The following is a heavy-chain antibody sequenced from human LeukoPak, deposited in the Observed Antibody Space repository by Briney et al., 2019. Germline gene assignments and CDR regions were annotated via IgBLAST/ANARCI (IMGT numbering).Heavy chain of an antibody. V-gene: IGHV3-66*01. CDR1: GFTVSNNF. D-gene: IGHD2-21*01. CDR3: ARVVDSTRAFHI. Sequence: GGSLRLSCAASGFTVSNNFMSWVRQAPGQGLEWVSLISGGGGTYYAASVKGRFTISRGNSENSLYLQMNSLRPEDTAAYYCARVVDSTRAFHIRGQGTLVTVSS. CDR2: ISGGGGT. J-gene: IGHJ3*02.